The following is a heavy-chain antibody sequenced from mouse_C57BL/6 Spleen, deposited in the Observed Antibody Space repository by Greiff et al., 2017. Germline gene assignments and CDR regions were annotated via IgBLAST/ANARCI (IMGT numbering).Heavy chain of an antibody. Sequence: QVQLQQPGAELVRPGSSVKLSCKASGYTFTSYWMHWVKQRPIQGLEWIGNIDPSDSETHYNQKFKDKATLTVDKSSSTAYMQLSSLTSEDSAVYYCARRWTGDYYAMDYWGQGTSVTVSS. J-gene: IGHJ4*01. CDR2: IDPSDSET. CDR1: GYTFTSYW. CDR3: ARRWTGDYYAMDY. V-gene: IGHV1-52*01. D-gene: IGHD1-1*02.